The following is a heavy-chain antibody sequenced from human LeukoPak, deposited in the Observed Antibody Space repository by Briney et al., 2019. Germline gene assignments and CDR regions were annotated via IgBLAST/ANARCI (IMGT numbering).Heavy chain of an antibody. J-gene: IGHJ4*02. D-gene: IGHD2-2*01. CDR3: AKGVPSCSTTSCYADY. Sequence: GGSLRLSCAASGSTFSSHAMSWVRQAPGKGPEWVSAISGSGGSTYYADSVKGRLTISRDNSKNTLYLQMNSLRAEDTAVYYCAKGVPSCSTTSCYADYWGQGTLVTVSS. CDR1: GSTFSSHA. V-gene: IGHV3-23*01. CDR2: ISGSGGST.